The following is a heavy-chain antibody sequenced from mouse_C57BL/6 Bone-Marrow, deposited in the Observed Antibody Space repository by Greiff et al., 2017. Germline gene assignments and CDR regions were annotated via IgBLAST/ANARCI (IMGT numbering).Heavy chain of an antibody. Sequence: VQLQQSGPELVRPGVSVKISCKGSGYTFTDYAMHWVKQSHAKSLEWIGVISTYYGDASYNQKFKDKATMTVAKSSSTAYMELARLTSEDSAVYYCASPYYGSSYGYWYFDVWGTGTTVTGSS. CDR2: ISTYYGDA. CDR3: ASPYYGSSYGYWYFDV. CDR1: GYTFTDYA. V-gene: IGHV1-67*01. D-gene: IGHD1-1*01. J-gene: IGHJ1*03.